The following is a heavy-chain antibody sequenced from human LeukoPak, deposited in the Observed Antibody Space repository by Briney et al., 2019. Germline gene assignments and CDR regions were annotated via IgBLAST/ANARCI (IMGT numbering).Heavy chain of an antibody. CDR2: ISSSSDYI. Sequence: PGGSLRLSCAASGFTFSSYEMNWVRQAPGKGLEWVSSISSSSDYIYDADSVKGRFTISRDDSKNTLYLQMNSLRAEDTAVYYCAKRSAESSGYFDYWGQGTLVTVSS. CDR1: GFTFSSYE. CDR3: AKRSAESSGYFDY. J-gene: IGHJ4*02. D-gene: IGHD6-19*01. V-gene: IGHV3-21*04.